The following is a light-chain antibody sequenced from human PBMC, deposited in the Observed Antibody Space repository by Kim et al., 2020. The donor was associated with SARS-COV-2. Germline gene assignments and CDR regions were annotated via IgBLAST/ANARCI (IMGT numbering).Light chain of an antibody. V-gene: IGLV1-40*01. J-gene: IGLJ2*01. CDR1: SSNIEAGYD. Sequence: RVTVACTRNSSNIEAGYDVRCHQQPPGAPPTLLIYGNSNRPAGVPDRFSGSKSGTSASLVITGLQAEDEADYYCQSYDSSLSGGVFGGGTQLTVL. CDR2: GNS. CDR3: QSYDSSLSGGV.